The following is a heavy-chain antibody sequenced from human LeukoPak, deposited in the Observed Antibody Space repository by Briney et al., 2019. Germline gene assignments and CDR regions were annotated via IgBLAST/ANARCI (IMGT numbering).Heavy chain of an antibody. CDR1: RYTFTSYG. J-gene: IGHJ4*02. CDR2: ISAYSGNT. D-gene: IGHD2-2*01. CDR3: ARDSCGSSSCYPDY. Sequence: ASVKVSCKASRYTFTSYGITGVRQAPGQGLEWMGWISAYSGNTNYAQKLQGRVTMTTDTSTSTAYMELRSLRSDDTAVYYCARDSCGSSSCYPDYWGEGTLVTVSS. V-gene: IGHV1-18*01.